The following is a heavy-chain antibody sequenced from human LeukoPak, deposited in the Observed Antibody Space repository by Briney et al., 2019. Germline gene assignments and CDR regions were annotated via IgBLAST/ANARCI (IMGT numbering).Heavy chain of an antibody. J-gene: IGHJ4*02. V-gene: IGHV4-39*01. D-gene: IGHD5-12*01. CDR1: SGSISSSSYY. CDR3: ARGGYSGYVYLY. CDR2: LYYSGST. Sequence: KAXETLSLTCTVSSGSISSSSYYWGWIRQSPGKGLEWIGSLYYSGSTYYNPSLKSRVTISVDTSKNQFSLKLSSVTAADTAVYYCARGGYSGYVYLYWGQGTLVTVSS.